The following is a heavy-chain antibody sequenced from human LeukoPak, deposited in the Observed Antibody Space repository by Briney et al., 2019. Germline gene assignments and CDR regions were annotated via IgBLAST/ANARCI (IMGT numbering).Heavy chain of an antibody. CDR1: GGSISSGGYY. CDR3: VGTLGFLKDAFDI. CDR2: IYYSGST. V-gene: IGHV4-39*01. D-gene: IGHD3-3*01. Sequence: PSQTLSFTCTVSGGSISSGGYYWSRIRQPPGKGLEWIGSIYYSGSTYYNPSLKSRVTISVDTSKNQFSLKLSSVTAADTAVYYCVGTLGFLKDAFDIWGQGTMVTVSS. J-gene: IGHJ3*02.